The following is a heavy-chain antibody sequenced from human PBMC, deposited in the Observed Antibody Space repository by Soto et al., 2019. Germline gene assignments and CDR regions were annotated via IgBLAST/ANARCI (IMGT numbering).Heavy chain of an antibody. CDR3: VRSSGSQPRAGWFDP. V-gene: IGHV3-9*01. CDR1: GFNFDDHA. Sequence: EVQLVESGGGLAQPGWSRRLSCAASGFNFDDHAMHWVLQTPGKGLEWVSGLSWNSVTINYADSIKGRFTISRDNAKRTLYLQMNNLRPADTAMYFCVRSSGSQPRAGWFDPWGQGTLVTVS. CDR2: LSWNSVTI. J-gene: IGHJ5*02. D-gene: IGHD1-26*01.